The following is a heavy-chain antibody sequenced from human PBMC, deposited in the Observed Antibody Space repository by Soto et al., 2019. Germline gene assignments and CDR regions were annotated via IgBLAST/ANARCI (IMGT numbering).Heavy chain of an antibody. V-gene: IGHV1-8*01. D-gene: IGHD3-10*01. CDR2: MSSNSGNT. CDR3: ARGPTGSDFYYMDV. Sequence: ASVKVSCKASGYTFTSYDINWVRQAAGQGLEWMGWMSSNSGNTGYAQKFQGRVTMTRNTPISTAYMELSSLRSEDTAMYYCARGPTGSDFYYMDVWGKGTTVTVS. CDR1: GYTFTSYD. J-gene: IGHJ6*03.